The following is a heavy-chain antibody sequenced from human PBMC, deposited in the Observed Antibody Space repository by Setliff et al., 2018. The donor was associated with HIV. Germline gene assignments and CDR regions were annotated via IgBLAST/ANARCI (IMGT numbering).Heavy chain of an antibody. CDR2: IYSSGST. Sequence: LSLTCTVSGGSISSGGYYWSWIRQHPGKGLEWIGSIYSSGSTYYNPSLKSRVTISVDTSKNQFSLRVTSVTAADTAFYFCARATGPTYYFDFWGHGNLVTVSS. J-gene: IGHJ4*01. CDR3: ARATGPTYYFDF. V-gene: IGHV4-31*03. CDR1: GGSISSGGYY.